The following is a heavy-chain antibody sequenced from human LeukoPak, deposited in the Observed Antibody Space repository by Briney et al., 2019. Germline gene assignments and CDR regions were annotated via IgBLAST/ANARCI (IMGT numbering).Heavy chain of an antibody. D-gene: IGHD5-18*01. J-gene: IGHJ4*02. Sequence: PSETLSLTCTVSGGSIRSSYYYWGWIRQPPGKGLEWIGSIYDSGSTYYNPSLKSRVTISVDTSKNQFSLKLSSVTAADTAVYYCARGLYNYGHGDYWGQGTLVTVSS. CDR3: ARGLYNYGHGDY. CDR1: GGSIRSSYYY. V-gene: IGHV4-39*01. CDR2: IYDSGST.